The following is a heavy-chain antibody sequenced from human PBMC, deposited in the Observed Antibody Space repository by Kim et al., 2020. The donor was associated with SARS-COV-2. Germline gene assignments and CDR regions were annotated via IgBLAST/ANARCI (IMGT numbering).Heavy chain of an antibody. V-gene: IGHV4-59*01. Sequence: SETLSLTCTVSGGSISSYYWSWIRQPPGKGLEWIGYIYYSGSTNYNPSLKSRVTISVDTSKNQFSLKLSSVTAADTAVYYCARARVSGGIDYWGQGTLGT. CDR2: IYYSGST. CDR1: GGSISSYY. CDR3: ARARVSGGIDY. J-gene: IGHJ4*02. D-gene: IGHD2-15*01.